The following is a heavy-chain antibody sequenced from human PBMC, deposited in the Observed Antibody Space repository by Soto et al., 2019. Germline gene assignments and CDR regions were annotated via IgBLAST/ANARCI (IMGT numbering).Heavy chain of an antibody. CDR3: ARAIYDYVWGSSPPDY. Sequence: GGSLRLSCAASGFTFSSYAMHWVRQAPGKGLEWVAVISYDGSNKYYADSVKGRFTISRDNSKNTLYLQMNSLRAEDTAVYYCARAIYDYVWGSSPPDYWGQGTLVTVSS. D-gene: IGHD3-16*01. J-gene: IGHJ4*02. CDR1: GFTFSSYA. CDR2: ISYDGSNK. V-gene: IGHV3-30-3*01.